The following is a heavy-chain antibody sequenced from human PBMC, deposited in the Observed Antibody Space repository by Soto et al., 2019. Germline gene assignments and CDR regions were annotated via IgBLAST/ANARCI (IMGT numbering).Heavy chain of an antibody. CDR2: ISSSGST. Sequence: QLQLQESGPGLVQPSETLSLTCTVSGVSISSHGYFWGWIRQPPGKGLEWIGMISSSGSTYYSPSLKSRVTISADTSKNQLSLRLSSVTAADTAVFHCMNYNSGWKYWGQGTVVNVS. D-gene: IGHD5-12*01. V-gene: IGHV4-39*01. J-gene: IGHJ4*02. CDR3: MNYNSGWKY. CDR1: GVSISSHGYF.